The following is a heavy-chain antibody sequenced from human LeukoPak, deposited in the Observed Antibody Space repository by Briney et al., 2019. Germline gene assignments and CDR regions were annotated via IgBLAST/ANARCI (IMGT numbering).Heavy chain of an antibody. J-gene: IGHJ6*02. CDR1: GGSISSYY. Sequence: SETLSLTCTVSGGSISSYYWSWIRQPPGKGLEWIGYIYYSGSTNYNPSLKSRVTISVDTSKNQFSLKLSSVTAADTAVYYCARDRLGYCSGGSCPRGDYYYYGMDVWGQGTTVTVSS. CDR3: ARDRLGYCSGGSCPRGDYYYYGMDV. CDR2: IYYSGST. V-gene: IGHV4-59*01. D-gene: IGHD2-15*01.